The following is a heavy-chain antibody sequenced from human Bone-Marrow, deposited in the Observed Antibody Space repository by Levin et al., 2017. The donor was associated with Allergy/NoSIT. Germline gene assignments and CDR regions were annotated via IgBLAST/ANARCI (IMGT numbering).Heavy chain of an antibody. J-gene: IGHJ6*02. CDR1: GFTVSDSE. CDR3: ARNGGEHKWNYFYYGMDV. D-gene: IGHD2-21*01. V-gene: IGHV3-48*03. Sequence: LSLTCAASGFTVSDSEMNWVRRAPGKGLEWVSFITSGGSFRNYADSVKGRFTISRDNANNSLYLQMNSLRAEDTAVYYCARNGGEHKWNYFYYGMDVWGQGTTVTVSS. CDR2: ITSGGSFR.